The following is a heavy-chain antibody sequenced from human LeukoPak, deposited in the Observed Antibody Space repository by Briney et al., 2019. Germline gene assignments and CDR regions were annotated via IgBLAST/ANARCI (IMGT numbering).Heavy chain of an antibody. D-gene: IGHD2-15*01. CDR2: ISSSSSTI. J-gene: IGHJ6*02. V-gene: IGHV3-48*04. CDR3: AKDAEEVAPYYYYGMDV. Sequence: GGSLRLSCAASGFTFSSYSMNWVRQAPGKGLEWVSYISSSSSTIYYADSVKGRFTISRDNAKNSLYLQMNSLRAEDTAVYYCAKDAEEVAPYYYYGMDVWGQGTTVTVSS. CDR1: GFTFSSYS.